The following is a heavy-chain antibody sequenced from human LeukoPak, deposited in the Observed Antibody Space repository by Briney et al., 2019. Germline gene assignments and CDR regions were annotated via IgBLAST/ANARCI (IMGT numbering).Heavy chain of an antibody. D-gene: IGHD5/OR15-5a*01. CDR3: GSTRGNY. CDR1: GFTFSNAW. CDR2: IKTKIDGETI. Sequence: KPGGSLRLSCAASGFTFSNAWMRWVRQAPGKGLEWVGRIKTKIDGETIDYAAPVRGRFTNSRDDSKNMLYLEMNSLKTEDTAVYYCGSTRGNYGGQGILVTVSS. V-gene: IGHV3-15*01. J-gene: IGHJ4*02.